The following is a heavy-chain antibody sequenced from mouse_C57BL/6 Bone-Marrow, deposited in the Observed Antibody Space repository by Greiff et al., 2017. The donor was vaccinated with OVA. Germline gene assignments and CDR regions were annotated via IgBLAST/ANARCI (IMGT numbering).Heavy chain of an antibody. CDR2: IDPEDGET. CDR3: AFHYYGSSYDYAMDY. D-gene: IGHD1-1*01. CDR1: GFNIKDYY. J-gene: IGHJ4*01. V-gene: IGHV14-2*01. Sequence: EVKVEESGAELVKPGASVKLSCTASGFNIKDYYMHWVKQRTEQGLEWIGRIDPEDGETKYAPKFQGKATITADTSSNTAYLQLSSLTSEDTAVYYCAFHYYGSSYDYAMDYWGQGTSVTVSS.